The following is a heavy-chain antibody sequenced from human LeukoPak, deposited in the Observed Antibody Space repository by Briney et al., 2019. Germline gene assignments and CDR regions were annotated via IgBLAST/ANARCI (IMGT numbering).Heavy chain of an antibody. D-gene: IGHD3-16*01. CDR3: ARLHYVWGSTPAFDY. CDR2: IYYSGST. J-gene: IGHJ4*02. CDR1: GGSISNYY. V-gene: IGHV4-59*01. Sequence: SETQSLTCTVSGGSISNYYWSWIRQPPGKGLEWIGYIYYSGSTNYNPSLKSRVTISVDTSKNQFSLRLSSVTAADTAVYYCARLHYVWGSTPAFDYWGQGTLVTVSS.